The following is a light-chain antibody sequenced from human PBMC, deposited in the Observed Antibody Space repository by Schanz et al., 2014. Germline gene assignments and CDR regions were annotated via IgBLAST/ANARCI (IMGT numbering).Light chain of an antibody. CDR2: GNN. CDR3: AAWHDSLNGQV. J-gene: IGLJ1*01. Sequence: QSVLTQPPSVSGAPGQRVTISCTGSSSNIGTGYDVHWYQQLPGTAPKVLIYGNNNRPSGVPDRFSGSKSGTSASLVISGLQSEDEADYYCAAWHDSLNGQVFGTGTKVTVL. V-gene: IGLV1-40*01. CDR1: SSNIGTGYD.